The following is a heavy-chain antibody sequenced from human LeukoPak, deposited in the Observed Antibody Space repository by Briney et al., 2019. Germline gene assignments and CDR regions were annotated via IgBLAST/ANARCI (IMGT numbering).Heavy chain of an antibody. J-gene: IGHJ4*02. Sequence: SVKVSCKSSGGTFTNYAISWVRQAPGQGLEWMGGIIPIFGTANYAQKFQGRVTITADKSTSTAYMELSSLRSEDTAMYYCARSSIIAAAGPYYFDYWGLGTLVTVSS. CDR1: GGTFTNYA. V-gene: IGHV1-69*06. CDR3: ARSSIIAAAGPYYFDY. D-gene: IGHD6-13*01. CDR2: IIPIFGTA.